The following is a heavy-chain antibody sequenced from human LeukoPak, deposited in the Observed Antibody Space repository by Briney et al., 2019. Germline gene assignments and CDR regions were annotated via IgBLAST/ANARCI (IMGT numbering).Heavy chain of an antibody. CDR3: ARRGGLLWFGESINNWFDP. CDR2: IYYSGST. D-gene: IGHD3-10*01. V-gene: IGHV4-39*01. Sequence: SETLSLTCTVSGGSISSSSYYWGWIRQPPGKGLEWIGSIYYSGSTYYNPSLKSRVTISVDTSKNQFSLKLSSVTAADTAVYYCARRGGLLWFGESINNWFDPWGQGTLVTVSS. J-gene: IGHJ5*02. CDR1: GGSISSSSYY.